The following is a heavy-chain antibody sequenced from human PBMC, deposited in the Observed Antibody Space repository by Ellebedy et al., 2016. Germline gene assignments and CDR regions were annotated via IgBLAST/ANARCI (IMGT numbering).Heavy chain of an antibody. CDR3: ATPSGRAAEDAFDI. D-gene: IGHD3-10*01. J-gene: IGHJ3*02. Sequence: ASVKVSXXSSGYTFTSYGISWVRQAPGQGLEWMGWISTYNGNTHYAQKLQGRVTMTTDTSTSTVYMELSSLRSEDTAVYYCATPSGRAAEDAFDIWGQGTMVTVSS. CDR2: ISTYNGNT. V-gene: IGHV1-18*01. CDR1: GYTFTSYG.